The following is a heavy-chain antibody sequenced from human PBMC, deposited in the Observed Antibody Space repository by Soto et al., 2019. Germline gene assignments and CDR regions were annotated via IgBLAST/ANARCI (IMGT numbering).Heavy chain of an antibody. J-gene: IGHJ6*02. CDR1: GFTFSSYS. CDR2: ISSSSSYI. D-gene: IGHD6-19*01. CDR3: ASGTVAGTAYYYGMDV. V-gene: IGHV3-21*01. Sequence: EVQLVESGGGLVKPGGSLRLSCAASGFTFSSYSMNWVRQAPGKGLEWVSSISSSSSYIYYADSVKGRFTISRDNAKNSLYLQMNSLRAEDMAVYYCASGTVAGTAYYYGMDVWGQGTTVTVSS.